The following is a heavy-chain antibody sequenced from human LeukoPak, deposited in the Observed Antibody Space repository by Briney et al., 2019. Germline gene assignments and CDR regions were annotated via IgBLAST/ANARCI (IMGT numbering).Heavy chain of an antibody. D-gene: IGHD6-6*01. J-gene: IGHJ4*02. V-gene: IGHV4-34*01. CDR3: AREVPYSSSSGVRSTRVDY. CDR2: INHSGST. Sequence: SETLSLTCAVYGGSFSGYYWSWIRQPPGKGLEWIGEINHSGSTNYNPSLKSRVTISVDTPKSQFSLKLSSVTAADTAVYYCAREVPYSSSSGVRSTRVDYWGQGTLVTVSS. CDR1: GGSFSGYY.